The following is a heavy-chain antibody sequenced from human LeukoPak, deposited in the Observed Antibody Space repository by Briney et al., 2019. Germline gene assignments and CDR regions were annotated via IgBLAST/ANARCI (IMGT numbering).Heavy chain of an antibody. CDR1: AFTFISYS. V-gene: IGHV3-21*01. D-gene: IGHD2-2*01. CDR2: ISSSSSYI. CDR3: ARREHLGQLLLAYPFDY. J-gene: IGHJ4*02. Sequence: GGSLRLSCAASAFTFISYSINWVRQAPGKGLEWVSSISSSSSYIYYADSVKGRFTISRDNATNSLYLQMNSLRAEDSAEYDCARREHLGQLLLAYPFDYWGQGTLVTVSS.